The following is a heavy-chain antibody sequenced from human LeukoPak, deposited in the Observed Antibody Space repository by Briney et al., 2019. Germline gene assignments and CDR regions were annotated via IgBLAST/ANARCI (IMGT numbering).Heavy chain of an antibody. V-gene: IGHV3-21*01. CDR3: ARDRFSRIDY. D-gene: IGHD2-2*01. J-gene: IGHJ4*02. Sequence: GGSLRLSCAASGFTFSSYSMKWVRQAPGKGLEWVSSISSSSSYIYYADSVKGRFTISRDNAKNSLYLQMNSLRAEDTAVYYCARDRFSRIDYWGQGTLVTVSS. CDR2: ISSSSSYI. CDR1: GFTFSSYS.